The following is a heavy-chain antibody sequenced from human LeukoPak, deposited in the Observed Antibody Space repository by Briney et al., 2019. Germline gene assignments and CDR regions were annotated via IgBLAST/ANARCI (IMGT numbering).Heavy chain of an antibody. CDR1: GFTFSSYW. CDR2: TNQDGSEK. J-gene: IGHJ4*02. Sequence: GGSLRLSCAASGFTFSSYWMHWVRRAPGKGLEWVATTNQDGSEKYYVDSVKGRFTISRDNAKSSLYLQMNTLGAEDTAVYYCARDWSSSHVSSGYITYWGQGTLVTVSS. V-gene: IGHV3-7*01. D-gene: IGHD6-19*01. CDR3: ARDWSSSHVSSGYITY.